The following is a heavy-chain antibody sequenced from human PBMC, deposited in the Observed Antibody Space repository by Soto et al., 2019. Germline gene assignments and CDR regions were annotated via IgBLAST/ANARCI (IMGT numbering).Heavy chain of an antibody. V-gene: IGHV1-8*01. J-gene: IGHJ5*02. CDR1: GFSFTNND. D-gene: IGHD3-16*01. CDR2: MNPGSGDT. CDR3: ARMETFGSLNWFDP. Sequence: ASVKVSCKASGFSFTNNDVSWVRQATGQGLEWMGWMNPGSGDTGYAQKFQGRVTMTRDISIATAYMELSSLRSDDTAIYYCARMETFGSLNWFDPWGQGTLVTVSS.